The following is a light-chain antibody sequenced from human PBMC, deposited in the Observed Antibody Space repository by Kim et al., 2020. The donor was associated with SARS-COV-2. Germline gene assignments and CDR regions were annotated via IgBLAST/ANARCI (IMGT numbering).Light chain of an antibody. V-gene: IGKV1-39*01. J-gene: IGKJ4*01. CDR1: QSISSY. CDR2: AAS. Sequence: ASVGDRVTITCRASQSISSYLNWYQQKPEKAPKLLIYAASSLQSGVTSGFSGSGSGTDFTLTISSLQPDDFATYYCQQSYSTPLTFGGGTKVDIK. CDR3: QQSYSTPLT.